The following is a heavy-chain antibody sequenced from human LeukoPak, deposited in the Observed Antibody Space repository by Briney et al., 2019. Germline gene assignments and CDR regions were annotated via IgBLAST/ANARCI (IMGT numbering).Heavy chain of an antibody. Sequence: GGSLRLSCAASGFTFSSYAMSWVRQAPGKGLEWVSAISGSGGSTYYADSVKGRFTISRDSSKNTLYLQMNSLRAEDTAVYYCAKGGYRAFEFDYWGQGTLVTVSS. D-gene: IGHD3-16*02. CDR1: GFTFSSYA. J-gene: IGHJ4*02. CDR2: ISGSGGST. V-gene: IGHV3-23*01. CDR3: AKGGYRAFEFDY.